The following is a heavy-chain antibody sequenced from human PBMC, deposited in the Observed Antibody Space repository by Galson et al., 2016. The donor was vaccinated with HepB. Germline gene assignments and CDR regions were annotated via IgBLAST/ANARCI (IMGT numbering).Heavy chain of an antibody. CDR3: ARYTNSALGTAPFYYSGLGV. D-gene: IGHD2-21*02. J-gene: IGHJ6*02. CDR2: IYNTGSA. Sequence: SETLSLTCTVSGASIRNDFWTWIRQPPGKGLEWIGYIYNTGSANYNPSLKSRVSISIDTSKNQFSLKVSSVTAADTAVYYCARYTNSALGTAPFYYSGLGVWGQGTTVIVSS. V-gene: IGHV4-59*01. CDR1: GASIRNDF.